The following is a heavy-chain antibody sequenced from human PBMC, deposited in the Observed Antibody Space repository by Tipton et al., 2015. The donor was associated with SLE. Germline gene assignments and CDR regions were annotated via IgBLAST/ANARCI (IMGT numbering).Heavy chain of an antibody. CDR3: ARGPGDRAYDAFDI. V-gene: IGHV3-21*01. CDR1: GFTFSSYE. D-gene: IGHD7-27*01. J-gene: IGHJ3*02. Sequence: SLRLSCAASGFTFSSYEMNWVRQAPGKGLEWVSSISSSSSYIYYADSVKGRFTISRDNAKNSLYLQMNSLRAEDTAVYYCARGPGDRAYDAFDIWGQGTMVTVSS. CDR2: ISSSSSYI.